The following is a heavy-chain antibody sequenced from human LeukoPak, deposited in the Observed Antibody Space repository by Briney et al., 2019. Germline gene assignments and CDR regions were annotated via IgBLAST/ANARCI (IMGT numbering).Heavy chain of an antibody. CDR3: AELGITMIGGV. CDR1: GFTFTTYW. Sequence: GGSLRLSCAASGFTFTTYWMSWVRQFPGKGLQWVANINQDGTEKYYVDSVKGRFTISRDNAKNSLYLQMNSLRAEDTAVYYCAELGITMIGGVWGKGTTVTISS. J-gene: IGHJ6*04. CDR2: INQDGTEK. V-gene: IGHV3-7*01. D-gene: IGHD3-10*02.